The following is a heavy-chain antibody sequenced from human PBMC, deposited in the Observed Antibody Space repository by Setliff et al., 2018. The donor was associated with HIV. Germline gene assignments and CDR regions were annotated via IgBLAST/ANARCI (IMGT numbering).Heavy chain of an antibody. CDR1: GHTFTAYY. Sequence: GASVKVSCKASGHTFTAYYMHWVRQAPGQGLEWMGRINPNSGGTNYVQKFQGRVTMTRDRSISTAYMELSRLRADDTCVYYCASNVHCTNCVCLDAFDIWGQGTTVTVSS. CDR3: ASNVHCTNCVCLDAFDI. CDR2: INPNSGGT. D-gene: IGHD2-8*01. V-gene: IGHV1-2*05. J-gene: IGHJ3*02.